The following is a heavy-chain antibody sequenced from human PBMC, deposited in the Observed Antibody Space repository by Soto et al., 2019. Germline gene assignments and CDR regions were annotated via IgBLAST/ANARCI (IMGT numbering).Heavy chain of an antibody. Sequence: SETLSLTCTVSGGSISSYFWSWIRQPPGKGPEWIGYIYYSGSTNYNPSLKSRVTISVDTSKNQFSLKLSSVTAADTAVYYCASSGTAMVLVDYWGQGTLVTVYS. CDR2: IYYSGST. CDR3: ASSGTAMVLVDY. V-gene: IGHV4-59*01. D-gene: IGHD5-18*01. J-gene: IGHJ4*02. CDR1: GGSISSYF.